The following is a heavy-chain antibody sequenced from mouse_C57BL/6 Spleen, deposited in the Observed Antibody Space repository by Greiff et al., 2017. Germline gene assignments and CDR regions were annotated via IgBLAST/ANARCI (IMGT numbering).Heavy chain of an antibody. D-gene: IGHD2-10*01. Sequence: QVQLQQPGAELVRPGSSVKLSCKASGYTFTSYWMDWVKQRPGQGLEWIGNIYPSDSETHYNQKFKDKATLTVDKSSSTAYMQRSSLTSEDSAVYYCARYHLLLGYCDYWGQGTTLTVSS. V-gene: IGHV1-61*01. CDR2: IYPSDSET. J-gene: IGHJ2*01. CDR3: ARYHLLLGYCDY. CDR1: GYTFTSYW.